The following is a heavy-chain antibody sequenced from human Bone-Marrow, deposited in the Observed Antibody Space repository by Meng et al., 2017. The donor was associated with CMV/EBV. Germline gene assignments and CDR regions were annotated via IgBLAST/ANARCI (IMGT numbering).Heavy chain of an antibody. J-gene: IGHJ4*02. V-gene: IGHV3-9*01. CDR2: INWNSATI. CDR1: GFTFDDYA. CDR3: ARDLKLEWLLYKSY. D-gene: IGHD3-3*01. Sequence: SLKISCAASGFTFDDYAIHWVRQVPGKGLEWVSVINWNSATIRYADSVKGRFTISRDNAKNTLYLQMNSLRAEDTAVYYCARDLKLEWLLYKSYWGQGTLVTVSS.